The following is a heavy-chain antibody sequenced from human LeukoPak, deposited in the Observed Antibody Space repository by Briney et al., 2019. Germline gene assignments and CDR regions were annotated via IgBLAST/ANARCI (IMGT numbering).Heavy chain of an antibody. CDR2: IFYSGST. Sequence: PSETLSLTCTVSGGYISSSNYYWVWIRQPPGKGLEWVASIFYSGSTYFNPSLKSRVTILVDTSKNQFSLKLSSVTAADTAMYYCARDPATECSNGVCYTASWFDPWGQGTLVTVSS. V-gene: IGHV4-39*07. D-gene: IGHD2-8*01. CDR3: ARDPATECSNGVCYTASWFDP. CDR1: GGYISSSNYY. J-gene: IGHJ5*02.